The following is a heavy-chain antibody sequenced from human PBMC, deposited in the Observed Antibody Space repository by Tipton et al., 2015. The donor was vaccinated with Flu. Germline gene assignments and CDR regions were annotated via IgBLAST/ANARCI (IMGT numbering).Heavy chain of an antibody. D-gene: IGHD6-13*01. CDR1: GGSFSGYY. CDR3: ARGPGYSSSWDPSYFDY. Sequence: TLSLTCAVYGGSFSGYYWSWIRQPPGKGLEWIGEINHSGSTNYNPSLKSRVTIPVDTSKNQFSLKLSSVTAADTAVYYCARGPGYSSSWDPSYFDYWGQGTLVTVSS. J-gene: IGHJ4*02. CDR2: INHSGST. V-gene: IGHV4-34*01.